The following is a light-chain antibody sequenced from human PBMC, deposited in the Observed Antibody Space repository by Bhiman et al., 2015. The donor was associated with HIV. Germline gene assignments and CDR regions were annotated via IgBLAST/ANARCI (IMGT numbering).Light chain of an antibody. CDR3: TSYTSISPVV. CDR2: DNS. V-gene: IGLV1-40*01. Sequence: QSVLTQPPSVSGAPGQRVTISCTGSSSNIGAGYDVHWYQQLPGTAPKLLVYDNSNRPSGVPDRFSGSKSGTSASLAITGLQAEDEADYYCTSYTSISPVVFGGGTKLTVL. J-gene: IGLJ2*01. CDR1: SSNIGAGYD.